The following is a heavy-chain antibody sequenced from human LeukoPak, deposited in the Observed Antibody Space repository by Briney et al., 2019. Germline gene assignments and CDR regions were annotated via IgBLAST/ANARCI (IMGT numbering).Heavy chain of an antibody. Sequence: GASVKVSCKASGYTFTGYYMYWVRQAPGQGLEWMGWINPNSGGTNYAQKFQGRVTMTRDTSISTAYMELSRLRSDDTAVYYCARASVGNSQLVRGRWFDPWGQGTLVTVSS. CDR1: GYTFTGYY. CDR2: INPNSGGT. D-gene: IGHD6-13*01. V-gene: IGHV1-2*02. CDR3: ARASVGNSQLVRGRWFDP. J-gene: IGHJ5*02.